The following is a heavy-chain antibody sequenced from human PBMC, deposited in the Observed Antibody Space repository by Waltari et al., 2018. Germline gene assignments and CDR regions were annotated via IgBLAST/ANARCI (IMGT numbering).Heavy chain of an antibody. D-gene: IGHD3-10*01. V-gene: IGHV4-4*07. CDR3: ARLPYNNIYFYYYMDV. J-gene: IGHJ6*03. CDR1: GGSISTYY. CDR2: IYATGST. Sequence: VQLQESGPGLVKPSETLSLTCTVSGGSISTYYWSWIRQPAGKGLEWIGRIYATGSTTYTPSLKSRVTMSVDTSKNQFSLKLSSVTAADTAVYYCARLPYNNIYFYYYMDVWGKGTTVTVSS.